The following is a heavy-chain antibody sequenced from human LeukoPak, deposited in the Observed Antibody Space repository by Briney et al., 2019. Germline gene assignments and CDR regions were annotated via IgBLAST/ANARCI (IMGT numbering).Heavy chain of an antibody. V-gene: IGHV3-30-3*01. J-gene: IGHJ4*02. Sequence: GRSLRLSCAASGFTFSSYAMHWVRQAPGKGLEWVAVISYDGNNKYYADSVKGRFTISRDNSKNTVYLQMNSLRAEDTAVYYCAKDSEGSSGYLTDEYYFDYWGQGTLVTVSS. CDR3: AKDSEGSSGYLTDEYYFDY. CDR2: ISYDGNNK. CDR1: GFTFSSYA. D-gene: IGHD3-22*01.